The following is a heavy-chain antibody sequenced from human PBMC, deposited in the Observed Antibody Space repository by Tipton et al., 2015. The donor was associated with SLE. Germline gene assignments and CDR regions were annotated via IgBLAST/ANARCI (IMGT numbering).Heavy chain of an antibody. V-gene: IGHV4-34*01. CDR1: GGSFSGYY. CDR3: ARRCQYQPLP. CDR2: INHSGST. D-gene: IGHD2-2*01. Sequence: TLSLTCAVYGGSFSGYYWSWIRQPPGKGLEWIGEINHSGSTNYNPSLKSRVTISVDTSKNQFSLKLSSVTAADTAVYYCARRCQYQPLPWAQGTLVTVSS. J-gene: IGHJ5*02.